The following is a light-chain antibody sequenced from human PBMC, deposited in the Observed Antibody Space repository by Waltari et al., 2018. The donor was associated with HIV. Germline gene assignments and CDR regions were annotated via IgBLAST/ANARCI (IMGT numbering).Light chain of an antibody. J-gene: IGLJ3*02. CDR3: SSYTASTTLQWV. CDR2: RNN. V-gene: IGLV1-47*01. CDR1: SSNIGSNY. Sequence: QSVLTQPPSASGTPGQRVTISCSGSSSNIGSNYVYWYQQLPGTAPKLLIYRNNQRPSGVPDRFSGSKSGNTASLSISGLQAEDEADYYCSSYTASTTLQWVFGGGTKLTVL.